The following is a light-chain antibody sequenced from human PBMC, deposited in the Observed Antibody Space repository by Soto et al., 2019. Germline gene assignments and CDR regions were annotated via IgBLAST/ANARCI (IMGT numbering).Light chain of an antibody. Sequence: EIVLTQSPATLSLSPGERATLSCRASQSLSSYLAWYQQKPGQALRLLIYDASNRATGIPARFSGSGSGTDFTLTISSLEPEDFALYYCQQRSNWPPFTFGPGTKVDIK. CDR2: DAS. CDR1: QSLSSY. V-gene: IGKV3-11*01. CDR3: QQRSNWPPFT. J-gene: IGKJ3*01.